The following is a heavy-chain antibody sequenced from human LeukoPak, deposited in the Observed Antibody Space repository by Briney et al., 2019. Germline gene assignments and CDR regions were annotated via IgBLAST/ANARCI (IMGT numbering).Heavy chain of an antibody. CDR2: ISSSSSYI. V-gene: IGHV3-21*01. CDR1: GLTFSSYS. D-gene: IGHD2-2*01. CDR3: AREALVVVPAAKATFQH. Sequence: PGGSLRLSCAASGLTFSSYSMNWARQAPGKGLEWVSSISSSSSYIYYADSVKGRFTISGDNAKNSLYLQMNSLRAEDRTVYYGAREALVVVPAAKATFQHWGQGTLVTVSS. J-gene: IGHJ1*01.